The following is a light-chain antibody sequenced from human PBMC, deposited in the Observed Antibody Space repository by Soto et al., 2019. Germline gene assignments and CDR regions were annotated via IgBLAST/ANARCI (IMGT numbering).Light chain of an antibody. V-gene: IGLV2-14*01. Sequence: QSVLTQPASVSGSPGQSITISCTGTSSDVGGYNYVSWYQQHPGKAPKLMIYDVSNRPSGVSNRFSGSKSGNTASLTISGLQAEDEADYYCSSYTSSINWVFGGGTKVTVL. J-gene: IGLJ3*02. CDR1: SSDVGGYNY. CDR2: DVS. CDR3: SSYTSSINWV.